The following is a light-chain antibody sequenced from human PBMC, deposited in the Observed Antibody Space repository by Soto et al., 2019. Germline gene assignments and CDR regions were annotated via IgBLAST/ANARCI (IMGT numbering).Light chain of an antibody. CDR3: QQYGSSLFT. J-gene: IGKJ3*01. V-gene: IGKV3-20*01. CDR2: GAS. CDR1: QSVSSSY. Sequence: EIVLTQSPGTLSLSPGERATLSCRASQSVSSSYLAWYQQKPGQAPRLLIYGASSRATGIPDRFSGSGSGTDFTRTSSRLEPEDFAVYYCQQYGSSLFTFGPGTKVDIK.